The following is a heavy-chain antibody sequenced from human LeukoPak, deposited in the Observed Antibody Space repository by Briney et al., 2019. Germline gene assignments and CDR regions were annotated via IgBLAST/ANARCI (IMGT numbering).Heavy chain of an antibody. CDR1: QFNFNKFG. D-gene: IGHD4-17*01. V-gene: IGHV3-23*01. CDR3: AKDPNGDYISTFDI. CDR2: ISGNGDST. Sequence: PGGSLRLSCATSQFNFNKFGMTWVRQAPGKGLEWVSSISGNGDSTQYSNSVLGRFAISRDNSKNTLYLQMISLRAEDTAVYYCAKDPNGDYISTFDIWDQGTMVTDSS. J-gene: IGHJ3*02.